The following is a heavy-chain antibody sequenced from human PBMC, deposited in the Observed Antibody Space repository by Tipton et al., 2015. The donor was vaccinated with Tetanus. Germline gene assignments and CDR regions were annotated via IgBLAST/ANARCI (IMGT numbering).Heavy chain of an antibody. D-gene: IGHD1-1*01. CDR2: IKRKTDGETT. V-gene: IGHV3-15*01. CDR3: ARHDINC. CDR1: GFTFNNAW. Sequence: SLRLSCAASGFTFNNAWMSWVRQAPGKGLEWVGRIKRKTDGETTDYGAPVKGRFTISRDDSKNTLYLQMDSLKTEDTAVYYCARHDINCWGQGAQVTVSS. J-gene: IGHJ4*02.